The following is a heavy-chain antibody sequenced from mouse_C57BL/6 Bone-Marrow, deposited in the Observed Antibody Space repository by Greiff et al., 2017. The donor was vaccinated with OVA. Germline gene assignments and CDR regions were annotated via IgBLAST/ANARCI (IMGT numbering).Heavy chain of an antibody. V-gene: IGHV5-9*01. D-gene: IGHD1-1*01. CDR3: ARDTTVLPYWYFDV. CDR2: ISGGGGNT. Sequence: EVKLVESGGGLVKPGGSLKLSCAASGFTFSSYTMSWVRQTPEKRLEWVATISGGGGNTYYPDSVKGRFTISRDNAKNTLYLQMSSLRSEDTALYYCARDTTVLPYWYFDVWGTGTTVTVSS. J-gene: IGHJ1*03. CDR1: GFTFSSYT.